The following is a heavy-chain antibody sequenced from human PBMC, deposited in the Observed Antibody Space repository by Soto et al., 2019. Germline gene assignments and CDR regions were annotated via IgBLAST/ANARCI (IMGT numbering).Heavy chain of an antibody. CDR3: ARDSRELGGNWYYYYGMDV. V-gene: IGHV6-1*01. D-gene: IGHD1-20*01. CDR2: TYYRSKWYN. CDR1: GDSVSSNSAA. Sequence: PSQTLSLTCAISGDSVSSNSAAWNWIRQSPSRGLEWLGRTYYRSKWYNDYAVSVKSRITINPDTSKNQFSLQLNSVTPEDTAVYYCARDSRELGGNWYYYYGMDVWGQGTTVTVSS. J-gene: IGHJ6*02.